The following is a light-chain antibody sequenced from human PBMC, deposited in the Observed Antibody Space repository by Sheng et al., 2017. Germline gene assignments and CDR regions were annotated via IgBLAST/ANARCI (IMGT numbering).Light chain of an antibody. CDR1: QGVSSA. Sequence: IQLTQSPSSLSASVGDRVTMTCRASQGVSSAVAWYQQRPGNSPKLLIYHASNLESGVPSRFSGSGFGADFTLTISSLQPEDFATYYCQQFNDYPRTFGQGTKVEIK. J-gene: IGKJ1*01. CDR2: HAS. V-gene: IGKV1D-13*01. CDR3: QQFNDYPRT.